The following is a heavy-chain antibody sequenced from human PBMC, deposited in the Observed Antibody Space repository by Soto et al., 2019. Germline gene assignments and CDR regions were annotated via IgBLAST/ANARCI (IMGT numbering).Heavy chain of an antibody. CDR3: ARLGHPGH. Sequence: QVQLVQSGAEVKKPGSSFKVSCTASGGSLRNSVISWVRQAPAQRLEWMGGVIPILGTANYAQKFQGRVTMTADEATSTAYMDLSSLRPDDTAVYYCARLGHPGHWGPGTLVIVSS. CDR2: VIPILGTA. CDR1: GGSLRNSV. J-gene: IGHJ4*02. V-gene: IGHV1-69*01.